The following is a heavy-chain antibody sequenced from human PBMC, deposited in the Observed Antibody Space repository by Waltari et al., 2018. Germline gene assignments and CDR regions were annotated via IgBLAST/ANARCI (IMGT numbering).Heavy chain of an antibody. CDR3: ARPTSN. CDR1: GYSFTTNW. CDR2: IYPGDSDT. J-gene: IGHJ4*02. Sequence: EVQLVQSGAEVRKPGESLKLSCKASGYSFTTNWIGWVRQMPGKGLEWMGIIYPGDSDTRYSPSFEGQVTISADTSISTAYLQWSSLKASDTAIYYCARPTSNWGQGTLVTVSS. V-gene: IGHV5-51*01.